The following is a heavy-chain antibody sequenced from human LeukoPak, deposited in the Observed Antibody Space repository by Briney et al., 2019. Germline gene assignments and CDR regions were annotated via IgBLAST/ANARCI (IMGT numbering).Heavy chain of an antibody. CDR3: ARVPAAVPAVSSFGDDY. J-gene: IGHJ4*02. CDR1: GYTFSDYY. D-gene: IGHD2-2*01. V-gene: IGHV1-2*02. CDR2: INSNSGCT. Sequence: ASMKVSCKASGYTFSDYYMHWVRQAPGQGLDWMGWINSNSGCTNYAQKFQGRSTMTRDTSMRTASMELSRLRSDDTAVYYFARVPAAVPAVSSFGDDYWGQRTLVTGS.